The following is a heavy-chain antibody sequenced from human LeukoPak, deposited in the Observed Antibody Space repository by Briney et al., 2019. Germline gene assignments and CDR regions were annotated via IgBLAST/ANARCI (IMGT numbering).Heavy chain of an antibody. J-gene: IGHJ4*02. CDR2: INPNSGGT. Sequence: ASVKVSCKASGYTFTGYYMHWVRQAPGQGLEWMGWINPNSGGTNYAQKFQGRVTMTRDTSISTAYMELSRLRSDDTAVYYCARRYYGSATYRLPYDYWGQGTLVTVSS. CDR3: ARRYYGSATYRLPYDY. D-gene: IGHD3-22*01. V-gene: IGHV1-2*02. CDR1: GYTFTGYY.